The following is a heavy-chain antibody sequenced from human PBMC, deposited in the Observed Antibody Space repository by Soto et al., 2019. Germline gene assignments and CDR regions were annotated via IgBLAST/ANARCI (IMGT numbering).Heavy chain of an antibody. D-gene: IGHD3-10*01. CDR3: ARGQITMVRGVIGRRIDYGMDV. Sequence: PSETLSLTCAVYGGSFSGYYWSWIRQPPGKGLEWIGEINHSGSTNYNPSLKSRVTISVDTSKNQFSLKLSSVTAADTAVYYCARGQITMVRGVIGRRIDYGMDVWGQGTTVTVSS. J-gene: IGHJ6*02. V-gene: IGHV4-34*01. CDR2: INHSGST. CDR1: GGSFSGYY.